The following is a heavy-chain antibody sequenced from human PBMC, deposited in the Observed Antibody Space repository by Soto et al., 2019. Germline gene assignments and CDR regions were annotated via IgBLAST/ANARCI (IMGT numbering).Heavy chain of an antibody. CDR1: GFPFSSNS. Sequence: PRVSLRLSCAASGFPFSSNSVNWVRQAPGKGLEWVSYITGSGTTTRYADSVEGRFTLSRDNAKNSLFLDMNSLTDEDTAVYYCARDLNWAFEHWGRGTLVNVSA. CDR3: ARDLNWAFEH. D-gene: IGHD1-1*01. CDR2: ITGSGTTT. J-gene: IGHJ5*02. V-gene: IGHV3-48*02.